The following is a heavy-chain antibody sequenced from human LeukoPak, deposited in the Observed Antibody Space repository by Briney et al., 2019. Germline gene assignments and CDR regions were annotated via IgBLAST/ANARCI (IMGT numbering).Heavy chain of an antibody. J-gene: IGHJ4*02. D-gene: IGHD6-19*01. CDR1: GFTFSSYP. CDR3: ARGKQWLALHPSFDY. CDR2: ISFDRSNK. V-gene: IGHV3-30*04. Sequence: GGSPRLSCAASGFTFSSYPMHWVSQAPVKGLEWVAVISFDRSNKYYADSVKGRFTISRDNSKNTLYLQMNSLRAEDTAVYYRARGKQWLALHPSFDYWGQGTLVTVSS.